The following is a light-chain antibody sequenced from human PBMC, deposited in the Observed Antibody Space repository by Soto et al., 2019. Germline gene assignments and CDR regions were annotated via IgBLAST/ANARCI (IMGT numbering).Light chain of an antibody. J-gene: IGKJ2*01. V-gene: IGKV3-20*01. CDR3: QQYGGSPVYT. Sequence: EIVLTQSPGTLSLSPGDRATLSCRASQSVSSSDLAWYQQKPGQAPRLLIYGASTRATGIPDRFSGSGSATDCTLTISRLEPEDFAVYYCQQYGGSPVYTCGQGTKLEIK. CDR2: GAS. CDR1: QSVSSSD.